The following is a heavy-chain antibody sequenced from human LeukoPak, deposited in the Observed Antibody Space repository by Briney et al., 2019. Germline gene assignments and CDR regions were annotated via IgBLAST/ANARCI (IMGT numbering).Heavy chain of an antibody. J-gene: IGHJ4*02. CDR3: ARLGGSGSYNYDY. Sequence: GGSLRLSCAASGFTFSNAWMNWVRQAPGKGLEWVSYISSSGSTIYYADSVKGRFTISRDNAKNSLYLQMNSLRAEDTAVYYCARLGGSGSYNYDYWGQGTLVTVSS. CDR1: GFTFSNAW. D-gene: IGHD3-10*01. CDR2: ISSSGSTI. V-gene: IGHV3-48*04.